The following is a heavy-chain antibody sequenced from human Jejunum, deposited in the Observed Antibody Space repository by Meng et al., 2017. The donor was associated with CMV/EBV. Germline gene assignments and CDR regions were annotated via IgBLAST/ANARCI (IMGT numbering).Heavy chain of an antibody. D-gene: IGHD2-8*01. CDR2: IYSGSTRT. CDR3: AKSTQLMVYASDY. V-gene: IGHV3-23*03. J-gene: IGHJ4*02. CDR1: GFTFNNYA. Sequence: AAPGFTFNNYAMNWVRQAPGRGLEWVSIIYSGSTRTYYADSVKGRFTISRDDSKNTLYLQMNSLRAEDTAIYYCAKSTQLMVYASDYWGQGALVTVSS.